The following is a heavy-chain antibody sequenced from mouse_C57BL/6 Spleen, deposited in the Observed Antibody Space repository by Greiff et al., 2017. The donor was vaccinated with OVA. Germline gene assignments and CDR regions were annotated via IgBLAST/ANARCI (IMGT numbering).Heavy chain of an antibody. V-gene: IGHV1-82*01. CDR1: GYAFSSSW. CDR3: ATYYAMDY. J-gene: IGHJ4*01. Sequence: VQVVESGPELVKPGASVKISCKASGYAFSSSWMNWVKQRPGKGLEWIGRIYPGDGDTNYNGKFKGKATLTADKSSSTAYMQLSSLTSEDSAVYFCATYYAMDYWGQGTSVTVSS. CDR2: IYPGDGDT.